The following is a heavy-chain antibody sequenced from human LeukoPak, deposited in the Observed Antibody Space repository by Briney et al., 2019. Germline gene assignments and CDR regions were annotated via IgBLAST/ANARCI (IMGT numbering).Heavy chain of an antibody. CDR3: ASSLGPLTEY. Sequence: GGSPRLSCAASGFTFSSYAMSWVRQAPGKGLEWVSAISGSGDSTYYGDSVKGRFTISRDNTKNTLYLQMNSLRAEDTAVYYCASSLGPLTEYWGQGTLVTVSS. CDR2: ISGSGDST. V-gene: IGHV3-23*01. CDR1: GFTFSSYA. J-gene: IGHJ4*02. D-gene: IGHD3-16*01.